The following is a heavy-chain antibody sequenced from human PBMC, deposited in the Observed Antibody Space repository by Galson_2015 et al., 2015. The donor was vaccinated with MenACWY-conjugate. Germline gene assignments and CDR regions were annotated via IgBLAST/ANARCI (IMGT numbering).Heavy chain of an antibody. CDR1: GFTFGDYA. V-gene: IGHV3-49*04. Sequence: SLRLSCAASGFTFGDYAMSWVRQAPGKGLEWVGFIRSKAYGGTTEYAAPVKGRFTISRDDSKSIAYLQMNSLKTEDTAVYYCTRIVATPDNWFDPWGQGTLVTVSS. J-gene: IGHJ5*02. D-gene: IGHD5-12*01. CDR2: IRSKAYGGTT. CDR3: TRIVATPDNWFDP.